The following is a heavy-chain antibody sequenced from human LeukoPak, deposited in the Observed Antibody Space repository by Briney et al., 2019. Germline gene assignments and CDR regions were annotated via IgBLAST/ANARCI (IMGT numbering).Heavy chain of an antibody. CDR1: GGSFSGYY. CDR3: ARPLLGGYYYHY. D-gene: IGHD3-22*01. Sequence: PSETLSLTCAVYGGSFSGYYWSWIRQPPGKGLEWIGEINHSGSTNYNPSLKSRVTISVDTSKNQFSLKLSSVTAADTAVYYCARPLLGGYYYHYWGQGTLVTVSS. J-gene: IGHJ4*02. V-gene: IGHV4-34*01. CDR2: INHSGST.